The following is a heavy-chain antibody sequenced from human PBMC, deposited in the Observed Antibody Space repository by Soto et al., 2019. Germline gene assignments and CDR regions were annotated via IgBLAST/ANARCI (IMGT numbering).Heavy chain of an antibody. J-gene: IGHJ4*02. V-gene: IGHV1-46*01. CDR2: INPSGGST. CDR1: GYTFTSYY. Sequence: GASVKVSCKASGYTFTSYYMHWVRQAPGQGLEWMGIINPSGGSTSYAQKFQGRVTMTRDTSTSTVYMELSSLRSEDTAVYYCARDQSYGPHHYYFDYWGQGTLVTVAS. CDR3: ARDQSYGPHHYYFDY. D-gene: IGHD5-18*01.